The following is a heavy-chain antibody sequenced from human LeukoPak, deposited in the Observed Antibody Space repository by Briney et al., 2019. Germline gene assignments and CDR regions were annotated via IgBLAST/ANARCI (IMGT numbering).Heavy chain of an antibody. D-gene: IGHD3-9*01. CDR3: TIRYYDILTGYYRPDY. CDR1: GFTFSNAL. J-gene: IGHJ4*02. CDR2: IKSKTDGGTT. Sequence: GGSLRLSCAASGFTFSNALMSWVRQAPGKGLEWVGRIKSKTDGGTTDYAAPVKGRFTISRDDSKNTLYLQMNSLKTEDTAVYYCTIRYYDILTGYYRPDYWGQGTLVTVSS. V-gene: IGHV3-15*01.